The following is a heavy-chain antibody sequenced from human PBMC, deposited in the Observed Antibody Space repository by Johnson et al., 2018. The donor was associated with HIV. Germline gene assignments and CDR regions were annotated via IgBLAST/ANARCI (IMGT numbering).Heavy chain of an antibody. V-gene: IGHV3-33*01. J-gene: IGHJ3*02. CDR2: IWYDGNNK. CDR1: GFAFRSYG. Sequence: QVQLVESGGGMVQPGRSLRLSCAASGFAFRSYGMHWVRQAPGQGLEWVAVIWYDGNNKYYADSVKGRFTVSRNNSKNPLYLQMNSLRAEDTAVYYCARYQSEVDAFDIWGQGTMVTVSS. CDR3: ARYQSEVDAFDI.